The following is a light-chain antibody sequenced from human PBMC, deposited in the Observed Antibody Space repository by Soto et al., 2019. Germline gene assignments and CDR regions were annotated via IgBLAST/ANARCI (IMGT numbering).Light chain of an antibody. CDR2: GSS. CDR3: QQYGSSPPYT. Sequence: EVVLTQSPGTLSLSPGERATLSCRASQSVSNNYFAWYQQKPGQAPRLLIFGSSDRATGIPDRFSGSESGTGFTLTISRLEPEDFAVYYCQQYGSSPPYTFGQGTKLEIK. CDR1: QSVSNNY. J-gene: IGKJ2*01. V-gene: IGKV3-20*01.